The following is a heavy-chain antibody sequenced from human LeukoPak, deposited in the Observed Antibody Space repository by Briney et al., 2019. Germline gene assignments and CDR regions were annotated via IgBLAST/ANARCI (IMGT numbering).Heavy chain of an antibody. Sequence: GGSLRLSCAASGFTVSSNYMSWARQAPGKGLEWVSVIYSGGSTYYADSVKGRFTISRDNSKNTLYLQMNSLRAEDTAVYYCARDAHYYDSRAYYYYGMDVWGQGTTVTVSS. CDR2: IYSGGST. CDR1: GFTVSSNY. J-gene: IGHJ6*02. CDR3: ARDAHYYDSRAYYYYGMDV. D-gene: IGHD3-22*01. V-gene: IGHV3-66*01.